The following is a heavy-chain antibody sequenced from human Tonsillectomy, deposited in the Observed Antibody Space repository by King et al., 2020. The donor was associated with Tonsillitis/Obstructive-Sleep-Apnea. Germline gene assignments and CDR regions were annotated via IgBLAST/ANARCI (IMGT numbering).Heavy chain of an antibody. Sequence: VQLQESGPGLVKPSETLSLTCTVSGGSISSYYWSWIRQPPGKGLEWIGNIYYGGSTNYKPSLKSRFTISVDTSKNQFYLKLSSVTAADTAVYYCARTRYTYGYHFDYWGQGTLVTVSS. D-gene: IGHD5-18*01. J-gene: IGHJ4*02. V-gene: IGHV4-59*08. CDR1: GGSISSYY. CDR3: ARTRYTYGYHFDY. CDR2: IYYGGST.